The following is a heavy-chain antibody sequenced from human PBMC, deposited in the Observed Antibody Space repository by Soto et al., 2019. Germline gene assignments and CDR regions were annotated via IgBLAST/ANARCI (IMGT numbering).Heavy chain of an antibody. CDR2: IYYSGST. Sequence: SETLSLTCTVSGGSVSSGSYYWSWIRQPPGKGLEWIGYIYYSGSTNYNPSLKSRVTISVDTSKNQFSLKLSSVTAADTAVYYCARVVVGGGSHHFDYWGQGTLVTVSS. CDR3: ARVVVGGGSHHFDY. V-gene: IGHV4-61*01. J-gene: IGHJ4*02. CDR1: GGSVSSGSYY. D-gene: IGHD1-26*01.